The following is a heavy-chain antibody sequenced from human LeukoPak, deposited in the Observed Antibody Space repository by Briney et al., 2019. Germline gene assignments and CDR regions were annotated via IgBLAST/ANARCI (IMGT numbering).Heavy chain of an antibody. Sequence: GESLRISCKGSGYRFTGYWIGWVRQMPEKGLEWVWIIYPGDSDTRYSPSFQGQVTISAEKSISTAYLRWSSLKASDTAMYSCARQEYYYDSSGYYPVAFDSWGPGTLVTVSS. CDR1: GYRFTGYW. CDR2: IYPGDSDT. V-gene: IGHV5-51*01. D-gene: IGHD3-22*01. CDR3: ARQEYYYDSSGYYPVAFDS. J-gene: IGHJ4*01.